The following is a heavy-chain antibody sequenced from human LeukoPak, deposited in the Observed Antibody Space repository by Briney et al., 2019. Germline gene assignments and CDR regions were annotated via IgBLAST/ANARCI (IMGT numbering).Heavy chain of an antibody. CDR3: ARANTAMVTDY. CDR2: INPSGGST. Sequence: GASVTVSCTASGYTFTSYYMHWVRQAPGQGLEWMGIINPSGGSTSYAQKFQGRVTMTRDTSTSTVYMELSSLRSEDTAVYYCARANTAMVTDYWGQGTLVTVSS. V-gene: IGHV1-46*01. D-gene: IGHD5-18*01. CDR1: GYTFTSYY. J-gene: IGHJ4*02.